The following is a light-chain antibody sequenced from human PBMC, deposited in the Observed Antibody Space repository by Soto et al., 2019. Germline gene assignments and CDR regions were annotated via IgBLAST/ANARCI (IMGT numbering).Light chain of an antibody. V-gene: IGKV3-20*01. Sequence: EMVMTQSPATLSVSPGERVSLSCRASQSVNSNYLAWYQQKLGQAPRLLIYGASSRATGIPDRFSGSGSATDFTLTISRLAPEDFAVYYCQQYGSSPLTFGGGTKVDI. CDR2: GAS. J-gene: IGKJ4*01. CDR1: QSVNSNY. CDR3: QQYGSSPLT.